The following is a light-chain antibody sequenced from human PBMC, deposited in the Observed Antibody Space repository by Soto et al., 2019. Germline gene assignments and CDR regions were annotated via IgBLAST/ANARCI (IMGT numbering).Light chain of an antibody. CDR3: QQYDNWPYT. CDR2: GAS. V-gene: IGKV3-15*01. Sequence: EIVMTHFPAPLPVSPGERATLSCRASQSVSNNLAWYQQKPGQPPRLLIYGASTTATAIPARFSGSGSGTEFTLTISSLQSEDFAVYFCQQYDNWPYTFGQGTKVDI. CDR1: QSVSNN. J-gene: IGKJ2*01.